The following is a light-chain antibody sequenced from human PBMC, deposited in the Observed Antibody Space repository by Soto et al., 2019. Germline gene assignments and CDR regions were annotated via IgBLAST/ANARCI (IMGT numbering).Light chain of an antibody. V-gene: IGLV2-23*01. J-gene: IGLJ2*01. CDR2: EGS. CDR1: SGDVGSYNL. CDR3: CSYAGSRGLV. Sequence: QSALTQPASVSGSPGQSITISCTGTSGDVGSYNLVSWYQQHPGKAPKLMIYEGSKRPSGVSNRFSGSKSGNTASLTISGLQAEDEADYYCCSYAGSRGLVFGGGTKLTVL.